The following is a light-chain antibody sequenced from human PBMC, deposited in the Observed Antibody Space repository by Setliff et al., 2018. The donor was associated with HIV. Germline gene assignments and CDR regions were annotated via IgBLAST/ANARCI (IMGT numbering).Light chain of an antibody. V-gene: IGLV2-14*01. Sequence: QSALAQPASVSGSPGQSITISCTGASSDVGGYDYVSWYQQHPGKAPKLMIYEVINRPSGVSNRFSASKSGNTASLIISGLQAEDEADYYCSSFTSSGTYVFGTGTKVTVL. CDR1: SSDVGGYDY. CDR3: SSFTSSGTYV. J-gene: IGLJ1*01. CDR2: EVI.